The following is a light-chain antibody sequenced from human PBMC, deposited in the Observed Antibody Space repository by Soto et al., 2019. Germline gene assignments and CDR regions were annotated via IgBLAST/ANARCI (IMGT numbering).Light chain of an antibody. CDR2: HGS. V-gene: IGLV2-23*01. Sequence: QSALTQPASVSGSPGQPITISCTGTSSDVGGYNLVSWYQQHPGKAPKLIIYHGSKRPSGVSVRFSGSKSGNTASLAISGLQAEDEADYYCCSYASGSPNYVFGPGTKLTVL. CDR3: CSYASGSPNYV. J-gene: IGLJ1*01. CDR1: SSDVGGYNL.